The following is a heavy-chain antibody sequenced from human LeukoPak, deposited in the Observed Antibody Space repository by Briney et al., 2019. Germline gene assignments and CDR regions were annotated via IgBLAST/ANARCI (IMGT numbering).Heavy chain of an antibody. CDR1: GYTLTELS. CDR2: FDPEDGET. Sequence: ASVKVSCKVSGYTLTELSMHWVRQAPGKGLEWMGGFDPEDGETIYAQKFQGRVTITEDTSTDTAYMELSSLRAEDTAVYYCATDKSRFDWLHYFDYWGQGTLVTVSS. D-gene: IGHD3-9*01. V-gene: IGHV1-24*01. CDR3: ATDKSRFDWLHYFDY. J-gene: IGHJ4*02.